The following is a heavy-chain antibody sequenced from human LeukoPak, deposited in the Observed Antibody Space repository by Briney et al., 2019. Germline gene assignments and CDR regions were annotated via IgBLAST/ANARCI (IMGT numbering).Heavy chain of an antibody. J-gene: IGHJ4*02. V-gene: IGHV3-74*01. CDR3: TRHPYGVLDY. Sequence: GGSLRLSYAASGFTFSSYWMHWVRQAPGKGLVWVSRINSDGSSTSYADSVKGRFTISRDNAKNSLYLQMDSLRAEDTAVYYCTRHPYGVLDYWGQGTLVTVSS. CDR1: GFTFSSYW. CDR2: INSDGSST. D-gene: IGHD4-17*01.